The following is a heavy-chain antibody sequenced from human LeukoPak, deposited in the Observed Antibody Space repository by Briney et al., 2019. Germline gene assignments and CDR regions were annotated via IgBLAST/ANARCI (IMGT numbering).Heavy chain of an antibody. CDR3: ARWERGYSYGYLYYYYMDV. J-gene: IGHJ6*03. CDR1: GYTFTSYG. CDR2: ISAYNGNT. Sequence: ASVKVSCKASGYTFTSYGISWVRQAPGQGLEWMGWISAYNGNTNYAQKFQGRVTMTRNTSISTAYMELSSLRSEDTAVYYCARWERGYSYGYLYYYYMDVWGKGTTVTVSS. D-gene: IGHD5-18*01. V-gene: IGHV1-18*01.